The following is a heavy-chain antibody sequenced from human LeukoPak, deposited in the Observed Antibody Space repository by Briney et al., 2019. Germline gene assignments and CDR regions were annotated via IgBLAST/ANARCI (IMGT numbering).Heavy chain of an antibody. CDR1: DGSISSSSYY. CDR3: ARTPFNYYGDYLTNAFDI. Sequence: SETLSLTCTVSDGSISSSSYYWGWIRQPPGKGLEWIGSIYYSGSTYYNPSLKSRVTISVDTPKNQFSLKLSSVTAADTAVYYCARTPFNYYGDYLTNAFDIWGQGTMVTVSS. J-gene: IGHJ3*02. D-gene: IGHD4-17*01. V-gene: IGHV4-39*01. CDR2: IYYSGST.